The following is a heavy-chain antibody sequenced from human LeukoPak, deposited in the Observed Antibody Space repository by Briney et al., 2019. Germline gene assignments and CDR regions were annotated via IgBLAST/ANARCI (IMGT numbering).Heavy chain of an antibody. CDR2: IYYTGST. J-gene: IGHJ4*02. CDR3: ARGPAAGIDTGHYDY. CDR1: GDSISYFY. D-gene: IGHD6-13*01. Sequence: SETLSLTCSVSGDSISYFYWTWIRQPPGKGLEWIGHIYYTGSTTYNPSLKSRVTISVDTSKNQFSLKLTSVTAADTAVYYCARGPAAGIDTGHYDYWGQGTLVTVSS. V-gene: IGHV4-59*01.